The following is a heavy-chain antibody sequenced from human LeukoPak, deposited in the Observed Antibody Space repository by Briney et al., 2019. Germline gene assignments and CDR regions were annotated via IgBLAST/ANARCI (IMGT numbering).Heavy chain of an antibody. CDR3: ARDGESMVRKFDY. Sequence: ASVKVSCKAAGYTFTGYYMHWVRQAPGQGLEWMGWINPNSGGTNYAQKFQGRVTMTRDTSISTAYMELSRLRSDDTAVYYCARDGESMVRKFDYWGQGTLVTVSS. D-gene: IGHD3-10*01. CDR2: INPNSGGT. J-gene: IGHJ4*02. CDR1: GYTFTGYY. V-gene: IGHV1-2*02.